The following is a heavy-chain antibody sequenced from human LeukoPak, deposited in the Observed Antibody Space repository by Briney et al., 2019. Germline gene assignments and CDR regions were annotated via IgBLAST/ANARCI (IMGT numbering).Heavy chain of an antibody. CDR3: AKAPVTSCRGAFCYPFDY. D-gene: IGHD2-15*01. J-gene: IGHJ4*02. Sequence: GGSLRLSCAASGFTFSDYYMSWVRQAPPKGLEWVSAMSSSDDGRYYAASVRGRFTISRDTSRSTLYLQMNSLRAEDAAVYYCAKAPVTSCRGAFCYPFDYWGQGTLVTVSS. CDR2: MSSSDDGR. V-gene: IGHV3-23*01. CDR1: GFTFSDYY.